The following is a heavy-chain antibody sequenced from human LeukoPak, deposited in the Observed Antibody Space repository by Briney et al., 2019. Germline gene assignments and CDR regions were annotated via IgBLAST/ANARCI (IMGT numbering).Heavy chain of an antibody. D-gene: IGHD3-3*01. Sequence: SETLSLTCTVSGGSISSSSYYWGWIRQPPGKGLEWIGSIYYSGSTYYNPSLKSRVTISVDTSMNQFSLKLSSVTAADTAVYYCARRYYDFWSGYTYWYFDLWGRGTLVTVSS. CDR1: GGSISSSSYY. J-gene: IGHJ2*01. V-gene: IGHV4-39*01. CDR2: IYYSGST. CDR3: ARRYYDFWSGYTYWYFDL.